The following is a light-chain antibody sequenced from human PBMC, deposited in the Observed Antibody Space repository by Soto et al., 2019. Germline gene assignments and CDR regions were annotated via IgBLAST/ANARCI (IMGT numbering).Light chain of an antibody. CDR3: QTWGTGFQF. V-gene: IGLV4-69*01. Sequence: QPVLTQSPSASASLGASVKLTCTLSSGHSSYAIAWHQKQPGKGPRYLMDLNNDGSHTKGDGIPDRFSGSSSGADRFLIISSLQSEDEAGYYCQTWGTGFQFFGGGTKLTVL. CDR1: SGHSSYA. J-gene: IGLJ2*01. CDR2: LNNDGSH.